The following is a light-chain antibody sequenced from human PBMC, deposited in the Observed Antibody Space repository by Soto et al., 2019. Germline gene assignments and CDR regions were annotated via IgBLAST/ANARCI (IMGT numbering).Light chain of an antibody. CDR2: GAS. CDR3: QQYSNWPPIT. J-gene: IGKJ5*01. CDR1: EVVTTN. V-gene: IGKV3-15*01. Sequence: IVMTQSPATLSVSPGERATFSCRASEVVTTNLAWYQQKPGQAPRLLIYGASTRAAGIPARFSGSGSGTEFTLTISSLQSEDFAVYYCQQYSNWPPITFGQGTRLEIK.